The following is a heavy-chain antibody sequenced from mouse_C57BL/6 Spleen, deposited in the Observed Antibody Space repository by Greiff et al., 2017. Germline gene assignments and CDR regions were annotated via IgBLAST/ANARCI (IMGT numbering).Heavy chain of an antibody. D-gene: IGHD3-2*01. J-gene: IGHJ4*01. V-gene: IGHV1-72*01. CDR1: GYTFTSYW. CDR3: ARGVTALYYYAMDY. Sequence: VQGVESGAELVKPGASVKLSCKASGYTFTSYWMHWVKQRPGRGLEWIGRIDPNSGGTKYNEKFKSKATLTVDKPSSTAYMQLSSLTSEDSAVYYCARGVTALYYYAMDYWGQGTSVTVSS. CDR2: IDPNSGGT.